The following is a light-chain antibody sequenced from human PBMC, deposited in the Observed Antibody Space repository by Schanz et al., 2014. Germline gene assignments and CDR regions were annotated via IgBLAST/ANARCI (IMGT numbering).Light chain of an antibody. CDR1: SSDVGDYNY. CDR2: EVS. V-gene: IGLV2-8*01. CDR3: CSYAGSYTVV. Sequence: QSALTQPPSASGSPGQSVTISCTGTSSDVGDYNYVSWYQQHPGKAPKLMIYEVSKRPSGVPDRFSGSKSGNTASLTVSGLQAEDEADYYCCSYAGSYTVVFGGGTKVTVL. J-gene: IGLJ2*01.